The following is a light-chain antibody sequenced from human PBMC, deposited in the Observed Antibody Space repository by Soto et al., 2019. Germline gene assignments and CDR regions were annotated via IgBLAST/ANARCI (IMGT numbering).Light chain of an antibody. Sequence: QSALTQPRSVSGSPGQSVTISCTGTSSDVGGYNYVSWYQQHPGKAPKVMIYDVSKRPSGVPDRFSGSKSGNTASLTISGLQAEDEGDYYCCSYAGSHSHYVFGTGNKLTVL. CDR3: CSYAGSHSHYV. CDR1: SSDVGGYNY. CDR2: DVS. J-gene: IGLJ1*01. V-gene: IGLV2-11*01.